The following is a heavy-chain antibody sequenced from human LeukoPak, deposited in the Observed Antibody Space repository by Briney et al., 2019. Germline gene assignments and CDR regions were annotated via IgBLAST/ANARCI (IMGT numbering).Heavy chain of an antibody. CDR1: GGSISSYY. CDR3: ASEAYDILTGYPN. Sequence: PSETPSLTCTVSGGSISSYYWGWIRQPPGEGLEGIGRIQTSGSTNYNPSPKSRVTMSVDTSKNQFSLKLSSVTAADTAVYYCASEAYDILTGYPNWGQGTLVTVSS. V-gene: IGHV4-4*07. D-gene: IGHD3-9*01. CDR2: IQTSGST. J-gene: IGHJ4*02.